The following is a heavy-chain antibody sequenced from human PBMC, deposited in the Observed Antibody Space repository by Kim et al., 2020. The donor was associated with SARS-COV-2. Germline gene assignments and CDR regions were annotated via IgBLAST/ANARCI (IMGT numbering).Heavy chain of an antibody. Sequence: GSLRLSCAASGFTFSSYAMSWVRQAPGKGLEWVSVIYSGGSSTYYADSVKGRFTISRDNSKNTLYLQMNSLRAEDTAVYYCAKVGGSYGYYYGMDVWGQGTTVTVSS. D-gene: IGHD1-26*01. V-gene: IGHV3-23*03. J-gene: IGHJ6*02. CDR3: AKVGGSYGYYYGMDV. CDR1: GFTFSSYA. CDR2: IYSGGSST.